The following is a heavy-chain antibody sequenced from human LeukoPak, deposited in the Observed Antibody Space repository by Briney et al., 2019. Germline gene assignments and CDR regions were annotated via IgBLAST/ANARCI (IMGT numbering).Heavy chain of an antibody. CDR3: AKREHSSSWYGPGGLDY. CDR1: GFTFSSYS. J-gene: IGHJ4*02. V-gene: IGHV3-21*04. CDR2: ISSSSSYI. D-gene: IGHD6-13*01. Sequence: GGSLRLSFAASGFTFSSYSMNWVRQAPGKGLEWVSSISSSSSYIYYADSGKGRFTISRDNAKNSLYLQMNSLRAEDTAVYYCAKREHSSSWYGPGGLDYWGQGTLVTVSS.